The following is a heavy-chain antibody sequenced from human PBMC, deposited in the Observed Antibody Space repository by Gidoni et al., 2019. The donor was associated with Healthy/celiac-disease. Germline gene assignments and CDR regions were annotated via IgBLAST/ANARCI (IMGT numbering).Heavy chain of an antibody. Sequence: QVQLVESGGGVVQHGRSLRRSCAASGFTFSGYDVHWVRQAPGKGLEWVAVIWYDGSNKYYADSVKGRFTISRDNSKNTLYLQMNSLRAEDTAVYYCARDPSYGDYTYYFDYWGQGTLVTVSS. D-gene: IGHD4-17*01. CDR3: ARDPSYGDYTYYFDY. CDR2: IWYDGSNK. V-gene: IGHV3-33*01. CDR1: GFTFSGYD. J-gene: IGHJ4*02.